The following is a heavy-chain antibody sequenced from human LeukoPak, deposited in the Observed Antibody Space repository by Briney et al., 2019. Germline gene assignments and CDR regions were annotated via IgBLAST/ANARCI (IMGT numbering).Heavy chain of an antibody. Sequence: GGSLRLSCAASGFTFSSYSMNWVRQAPGKGLEWVSSISSSSSYIYYADSVKGRFTISRDNAKNSLYLQMNSLRAEDTAVYYCARGIAAAGSSSFDYWGQGTLVTVSS. D-gene: IGHD6-13*01. V-gene: IGHV3-21*01. CDR2: ISSSSSYI. CDR3: ARGIAAAGSSSFDY. J-gene: IGHJ4*02. CDR1: GFTFSSYS.